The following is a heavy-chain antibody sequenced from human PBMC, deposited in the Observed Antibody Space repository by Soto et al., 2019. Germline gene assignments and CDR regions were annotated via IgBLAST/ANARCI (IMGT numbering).Heavy chain of an antibody. V-gene: IGHV1-3*01. CDR3: ARERPYYYASRGNHWFDP. CDR2: INAGNGNT. D-gene: IGHD3-22*01. CDR1: GYTFTSYA. J-gene: IGHJ5*02. Sequence: ASVKVSCKASGYTFTSYAMYWVRQAPGQRLEWMGWINAGNGNTKYSQKFQGRVTITRDTSASTAYMELSSLRSEDTAVYYCARERPYYYASRGNHWFDPWGQGTLVTVSS.